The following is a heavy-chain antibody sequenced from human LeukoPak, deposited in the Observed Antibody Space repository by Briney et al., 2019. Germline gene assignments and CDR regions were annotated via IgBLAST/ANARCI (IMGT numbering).Heavy chain of an antibody. V-gene: IGHV3-21*01. J-gene: IGHJ1*01. CDR2: ISSSSSYI. CDR3: AHTVTPRYFQF. CDR1: GFTFSNYS. Sequence: GGSLRLSCAASGFTFSNYSMAWVRQAPGKGLEWVSFISSSSSYIYYADSVKGRFTISRDNAKNSLYLQMNSLRTEDTALYYCAHTVTPRYFQFWGQGTLVTVSS. D-gene: IGHD4-17*01.